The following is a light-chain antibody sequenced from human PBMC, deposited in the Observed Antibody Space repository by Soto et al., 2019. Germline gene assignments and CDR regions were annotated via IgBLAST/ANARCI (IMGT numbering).Light chain of an antibody. V-gene: IGKV3-20*01. J-gene: IGKJ1*01. CDR3: QQYGSSPWT. CDR2: DAS. CDR1: QSVSSY. Sequence: TDTLSLSPEGRATLSCRAVQSVSSYLAWYQQKPGQAPRLVIFDASNRASGMPERFSGSGSGTDFTLTISRLEPEDFAVYYCQQYGSSPWTFGQGTIVDI.